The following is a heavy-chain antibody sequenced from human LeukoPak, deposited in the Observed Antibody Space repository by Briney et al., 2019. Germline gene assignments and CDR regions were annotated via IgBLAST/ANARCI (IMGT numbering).Heavy chain of an antibody. CDR3: ARDRYCSSTSCWGGWFEP. J-gene: IGHJ5*02. D-gene: IGHD2-2*01. V-gene: IGHV3-33*01. CDR2: IWYDGSNK. Sequence: GGSLRLSCAASGFTFSSYGMHWVRQAPGKGLEWVAVIWYDGSNKYYADSVKGRFTISRDNSKNTLYLQMNSPRAEDTGVYYCARDRYCSSTSCWGGWFEPWGQGTLVTVSS. CDR1: GFTFSSYG.